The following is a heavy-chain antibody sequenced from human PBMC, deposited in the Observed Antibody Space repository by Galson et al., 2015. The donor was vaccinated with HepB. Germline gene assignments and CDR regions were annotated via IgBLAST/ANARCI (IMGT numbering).Heavy chain of an antibody. CDR3: ARTSLDTTTDFDY. Sequence: SVKVSCKASGYTFTSYYMHWVRQAPGQGLEWMGIINPSGGSTSYAQKLQGRVTMTRDTSTSTVYMELSSLRSEDTAVYYCARTSLDTTTDFDYWGQGTLVTVSS. D-gene: IGHD5-18*01. CDR1: GYTFTSYY. J-gene: IGHJ4*02. CDR2: INPSGGST. V-gene: IGHV1-46*04.